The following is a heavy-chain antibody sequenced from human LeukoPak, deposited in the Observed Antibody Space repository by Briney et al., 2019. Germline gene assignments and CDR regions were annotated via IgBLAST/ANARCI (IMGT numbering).Heavy chain of an antibody. CDR2: ISGSGGST. J-gene: IGHJ6*03. Sequence: GGSLRLSCAASGFTFSSYAMSWVRQAPGKGLEWVSAISGSGGSTYYADSVKGRFTISRDNSKNTLYLQMNGPRAEDTAVYYCAKGTSWVSDYYYMDVWGKGTTVTVSS. D-gene: IGHD2-8*01. V-gene: IGHV3-23*01. CDR1: GFTFSSYA. CDR3: AKGTSWVSDYYYMDV.